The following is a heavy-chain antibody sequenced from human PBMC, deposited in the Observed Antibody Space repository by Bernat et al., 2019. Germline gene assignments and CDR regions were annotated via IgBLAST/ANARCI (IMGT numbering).Heavy chain of an antibody. CDR3: AKQSESFGDLRIDY. Sequence: EVQLVESGGGLVQPGGSLRLSCAASGFTFSSYAMTWVRQAPGKGLEWVSVISGSGGKHNLPEPGKGPFTHSRDNSKNPLVFPMNRLRARGTAGYYCAKQSESFGDLRIDYRGQGTLVTVSS. CDR1: GFTFSSYA. V-gene: IGHV3-23*04. CDR2: ISGSGGKH. J-gene: IGHJ4*02. D-gene: IGHD3-10*01.